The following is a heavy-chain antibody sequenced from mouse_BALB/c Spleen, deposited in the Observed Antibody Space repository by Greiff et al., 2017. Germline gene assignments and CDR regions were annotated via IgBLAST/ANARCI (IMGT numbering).Heavy chain of an antibody. Sequence: LVESGAELMKPGASVKISCKATGYTFSSYWIEWVKQRPGHGLEWIGEILPGSGSTNYNEKFKGKATFTADTSSNTAYMQLSSLTSEDSAVYYCASPSSMITWYFDVWGAGTTVTVSS. D-gene: IGHD2-4*01. CDR3: ASPSSMITWYFDV. J-gene: IGHJ1*01. CDR2: ILPGSGST. CDR1: GYTFSSYW. V-gene: IGHV1-9*01.